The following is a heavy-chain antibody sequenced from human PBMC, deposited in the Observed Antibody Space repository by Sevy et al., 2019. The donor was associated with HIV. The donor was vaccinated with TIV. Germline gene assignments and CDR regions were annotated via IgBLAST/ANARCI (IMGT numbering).Heavy chain of an antibody. D-gene: IGHD6-13*01. V-gene: IGHV3-23*01. CDR1: GFIFSGYV. Sequence: GGSLRLSCAASGFIFSGYVMSWVRQAPGKGLEWVSGISASGGSTYYADSGKGRFTVSGDNSKNTLYLEMNSLRAEDTAVYYCAKDASSSWTGGTFQHWGQGTLVTVSS. J-gene: IGHJ1*01. CDR2: ISASGGST. CDR3: AKDASSSWTGGTFQH.